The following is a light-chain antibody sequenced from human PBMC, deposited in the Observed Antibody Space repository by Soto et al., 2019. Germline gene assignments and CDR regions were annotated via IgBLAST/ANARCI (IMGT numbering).Light chain of an antibody. Sequence: QCFPAQPASKSGPTIQSITISCTGTSRDVGGGNYVSWSQQHRGRAPTLVIYEVSNRPSGFSNRFSGSKSVNTASLTISGLQDVEQDDDDGSRDTRRSXVYVLGKGTMVXV. V-gene: IGLV2-14*01. CDR3: SRDTRRSXVYV. J-gene: IGLJ1*01. CDR1: SRDVGGGNY. CDR2: EVS.